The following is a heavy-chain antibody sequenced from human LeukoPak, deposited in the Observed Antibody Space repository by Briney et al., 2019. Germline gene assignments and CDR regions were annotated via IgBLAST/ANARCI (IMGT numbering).Heavy chain of an antibody. CDR2: IHASGST. CDR3: ARGMSAAYDYNWFDS. CDR1: GDSISAYY. V-gene: IGHV4-4*07. J-gene: IGHJ5*01. D-gene: IGHD5-12*01. Sequence: SETLSLTCTVSGDSISAYYWSWIRQPAGRGLEWIGRIHASGSTRYNPSLKSRVTMSVDTSKTQSSLKLTSVTAADTALYCCARGMSAAYDYNWFDSWGQGTLVTVSS.